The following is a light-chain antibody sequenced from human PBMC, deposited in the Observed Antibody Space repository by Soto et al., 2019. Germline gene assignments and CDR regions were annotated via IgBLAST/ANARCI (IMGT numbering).Light chain of an antibody. V-gene: IGKV1-5*01. CDR1: QSISSW. J-gene: IGKJ4*01. CDR2: DAS. Sequence: DIRITQSPSTLSAALGDRVPLTCRASQSISSWLAWYQQKPGKAPKLLIYDASSLESGVPSRFSGSGSGTEFTLTISSLQPDDFATYYCQQYNSYSLTFGGGTKVDIK. CDR3: QQYNSYSLT.